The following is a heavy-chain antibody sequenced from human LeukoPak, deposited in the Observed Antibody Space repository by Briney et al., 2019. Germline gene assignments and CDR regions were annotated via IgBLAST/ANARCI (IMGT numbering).Heavy chain of an antibody. D-gene: IGHD6-13*01. CDR1: GFTFSSYS. V-gene: IGHV3-48*01. Sequence: GGSLRLSCAASGFTFSSYSMNWVRQAPGKGLEWVSYISSSSSTIYYADSVKGRFTISRDNAKNSLYLQMNSLRAEDTAVYYCARDGVQAAGFIWFDPWGQGTLVTVSS. CDR3: ARDGVQAAGFIWFDP. J-gene: IGHJ5*02. CDR2: ISSSSSTI.